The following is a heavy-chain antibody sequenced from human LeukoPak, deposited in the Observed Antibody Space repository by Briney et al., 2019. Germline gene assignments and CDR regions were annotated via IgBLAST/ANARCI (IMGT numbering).Heavy chain of an antibody. Sequence: GASVKVSCKASGGTFSSYVISWVRQAPGQGLEWMGGIIPILGTTSYAQKFQGRGTITADKSTSIAYMELSSLRSDDTAVYYCARDLRYFDWLLWVDAFDIWGQGTMVTVSS. V-gene: IGHV1-69*10. J-gene: IGHJ3*02. D-gene: IGHD3-9*01. CDR3: ARDLRYFDWLLWVDAFDI. CDR2: IIPILGTT. CDR1: GGTFSSYV.